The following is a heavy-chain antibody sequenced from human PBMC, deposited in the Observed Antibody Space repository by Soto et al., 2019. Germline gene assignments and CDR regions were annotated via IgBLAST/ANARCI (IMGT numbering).Heavy chain of an antibody. Sequence: QVQLVQSGAEVKKPGASVKVSCKASGYTFTSYGIIWVRQAPGQGLEWMGWINAYNGNTKYAQKLQGRVTMTTDTPTSPAYMERRSLRCDDTAVDYCARDQAMAQFDYWGQGTLVTVSS. J-gene: IGHJ4*02. CDR2: INAYNGNT. CDR1: GYTFTSYG. V-gene: IGHV1-18*01. D-gene: IGHD5-18*01. CDR3: ARDQAMAQFDY.